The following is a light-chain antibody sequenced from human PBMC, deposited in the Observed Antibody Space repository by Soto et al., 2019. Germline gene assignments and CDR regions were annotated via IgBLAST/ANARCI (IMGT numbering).Light chain of an antibody. Sequence: DIQMTQSPSTLSASVGDRVTLTCRASQSISSWLAWYQQKPGKAPELLIFDASRLQSVVPSRFSGSGSETEFTLTIRSLQPDDFAPYYCQQYKSSSYTFGQGTKLEIK. CDR2: DAS. CDR1: QSISSW. J-gene: IGKJ2*01. V-gene: IGKV1-5*01. CDR3: QQYKSSSYT.